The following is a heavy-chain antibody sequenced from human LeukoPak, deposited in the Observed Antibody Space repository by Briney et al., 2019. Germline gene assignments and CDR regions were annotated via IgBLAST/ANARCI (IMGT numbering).Heavy chain of an antibody. V-gene: IGHV1-2*02. CDR3: ARVSGYCSGGSCYYFDY. CDR2: INPNSGGT. CDR1: GYTFTGYY. D-gene: IGHD2-15*01. J-gene: IGHJ4*02. Sequence: ASVKVSCKASGYTFTGYYMHWVRQAPGQGLEWMGWINPNSGGTNYAQKFQGRVTMTRDTSISTAYMELSRLRSEDTAVYYCARVSGYCSGGSCYYFDYWGQGTLVTVSS.